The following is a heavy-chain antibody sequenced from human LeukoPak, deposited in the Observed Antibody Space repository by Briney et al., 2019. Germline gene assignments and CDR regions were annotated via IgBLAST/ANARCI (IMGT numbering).Heavy chain of an antibody. CDR3: ARALPHRRLMDTTMNQHWFDP. J-gene: IGHJ5*02. D-gene: IGHD5-18*01. CDR1: GGTFSSYA. V-gene: IGHV1-69*06. Sequence: SVKVSCKASGGTFSSYAISWVRQAPGQGLEWMGGIIPIFGTANYAQKFQGRVTITADKSTSTAYMELSSLTSEDTAVYSCARALPHRRLMDTTMNQHWFDPWGQGTLVTVSS. CDR2: IIPIFGTA.